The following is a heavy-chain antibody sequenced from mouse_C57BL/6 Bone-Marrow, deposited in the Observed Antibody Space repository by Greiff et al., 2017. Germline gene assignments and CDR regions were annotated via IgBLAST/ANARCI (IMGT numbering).Heavy chain of an antibody. CDR1: GYTFTSYG. Sequence: VQLQQSGAELVRPGSSVKMSCKTSGYTFTSYGINWVKQRPGQGLEWIGYIYTGNGYTEYNEKFKGKATLTSDTSSSTAYMKLSSLTSEDSAIYFCARSFTTVVAGRYFDYWGQGTTLTVSS. J-gene: IGHJ2*01. D-gene: IGHD1-1*01. CDR2: IYTGNGYT. CDR3: ARSFTTVVAGRYFDY. V-gene: IGHV1-58*01.